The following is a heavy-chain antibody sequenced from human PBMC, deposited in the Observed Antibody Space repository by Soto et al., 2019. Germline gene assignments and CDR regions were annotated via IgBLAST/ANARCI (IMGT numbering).Heavy chain of an antibody. CDR1: GFTFSDYY. CDR2: ISSSGSTI. Sequence: GGSLRLSCAASGFTFSDYYMSWIRQAPGKGLEWVSYISSSGSTIYYADSVKGRFTISRDNAKNSLYLQMNSLRAEDTAVYYCARDQGWTTVYYYYMDVWGKGTTVTVSS. V-gene: IGHV3-11*01. D-gene: IGHD4-4*01. CDR3: ARDQGWTTVYYYYMDV. J-gene: IGHJ6*03.